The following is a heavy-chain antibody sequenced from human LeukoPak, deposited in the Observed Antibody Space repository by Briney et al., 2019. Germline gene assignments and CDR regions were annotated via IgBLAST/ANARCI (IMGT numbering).Heavy chain of an antibody. V-gene: IGHV1-46*01. CDR1: GYTFTSYY. Sequence: ASVKVSCKASGYTFTSYYMHWVRQAPGQGLEWMGIINPSGGSTSYAQKFQGRVTMTRDMSTSTVYMELSGLRSEDTAVYYCARVAYGYGLVDPWGQGTLITVSS. D-gene: IGHD5-18*01. CDR2: INPSGGST. J-gene: IGHJ5*02. CDR3: ARVAYGYGLVDP.